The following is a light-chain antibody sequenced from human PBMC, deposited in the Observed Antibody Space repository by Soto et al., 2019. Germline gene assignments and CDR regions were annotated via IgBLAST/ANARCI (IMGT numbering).Light chain of an antibody. V-gene: IGKV1-5*03. J-gene: IGKJ3*01. CDR2: KSS. Sequence: DIQMTQSPSTLSASVGDRVTITCRASQSISSWLAGYQQKPGKAPKLLIYKSSSLESGVPSRFSGSGSGTEFTHTISTAQPDDFATYYCQQYNSYRFTFGPGTKVDIK. CDR1: QSISSW. CDR3: QQYNSYRFT.